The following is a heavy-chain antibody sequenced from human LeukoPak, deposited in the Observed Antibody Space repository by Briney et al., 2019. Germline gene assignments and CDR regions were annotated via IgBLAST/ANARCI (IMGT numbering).Heavy chain of an antibody. D-gene: IGHD3-22*01. CDR3: GRDRVGGYGSSGYPFDY. Sequence: RPGGSLRLSCAASGFTFSSYWMSWVRQAPGKGLEWVANIKQDGSEKYYVDSVKGRFTISRDNAKNSLYLQMNSLRAEDTAVYYCGRDRVGGYGSSGYPFDYWGQGTLVTVSS. J-gene: IGHJ4*02. CDR2: IKQDGSEK. V-gene: IGHV3-7*01. CDR1: GFTFSSYW.